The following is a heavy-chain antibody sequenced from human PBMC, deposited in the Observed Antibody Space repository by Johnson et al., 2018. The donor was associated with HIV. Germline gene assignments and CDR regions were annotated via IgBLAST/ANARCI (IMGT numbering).Heavy chain of an antibody. Sequence: VQLVESGGGLVQPGGSLRLSCAASVFTFSSYAMSWVRQAPGKGLELVSAISGSGGSTYYADSVKGRFTISRDNSKNTLYLQMNSLRAEDTAVYYCARVGLDSGYYRDAFDLWGQGTVVTVSS. D-gene: IGHD3-22*01. J-gene: IGHJ3*01. CDR1: VFTFSSYA. V-gene: IGHV3-23*04. CDR3: ARVGLDSGYYRDAFDL. CDR2: ISGSGGST.